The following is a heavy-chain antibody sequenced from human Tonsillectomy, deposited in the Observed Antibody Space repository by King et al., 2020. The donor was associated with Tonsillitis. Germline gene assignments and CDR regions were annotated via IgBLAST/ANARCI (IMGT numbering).Heavy chain of an antibody. D-gene: IGHD3-22*01. J-gene: IGHJ4*02. CDR2: ISYDGSDK. CDR3: ARDHSPGDSSCYLNY. CDR1: GFTFSSYA. Sequence: VQLVESRGGVVQPGRSLRLSCAASGFTFSSYAMHWVRQAPGKGLEWVAVISYDGSDKYYADSVKGRFTISRDNSKNTLYLQMNSLTVEDTAVYYCARDHSPGDSSCYLNYWGQGTLVTVSS. V-gene: IGHV3-30-3*01.